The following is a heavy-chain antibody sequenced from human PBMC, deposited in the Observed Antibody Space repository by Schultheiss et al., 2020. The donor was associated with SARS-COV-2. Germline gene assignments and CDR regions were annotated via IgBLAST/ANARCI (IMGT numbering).Heavy chain of an antibody. CDR3: ARVAAFSVHENIQGMDV. Sequence: ASVKVSCKASGYTFTGYYMHWVRQAPGQGLEWMGWINAGNGNTKYSQKFQGRVTMTTDTSTSTAYMELRSLRSDDTAVYYCARVAAFSVHENIQGMDVWGQGTTVTVSS. D-gene: IGHD6-25*01. J-gene: IGHJ6*02. CDR2: INAGNGNT. CDR1: GYTFTGYY. V-gene: IGHV1-18*04.